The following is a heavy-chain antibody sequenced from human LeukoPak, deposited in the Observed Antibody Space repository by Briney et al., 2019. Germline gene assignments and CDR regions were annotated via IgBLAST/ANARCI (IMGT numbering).Heavy chain of an antibody. CDR1: GFPFSSYW. CDR3: TRVGYIDEGIDY. V-gene: IGHV3-7*04. Sequence: QPGGSLRLSCVASGFPFSSYWRTWVRQAPGKGLEWVANIKQDGSKKSYVDSVKGRFTISRDNAKNSLYLQMNSLRAEDTAIYYCTRVGYIDEGIDYWGQGTLVTVSS. D-gene: IGHD5-24*01. CDR2: IKQDGSKK. J-gene: IGHJ4*02.